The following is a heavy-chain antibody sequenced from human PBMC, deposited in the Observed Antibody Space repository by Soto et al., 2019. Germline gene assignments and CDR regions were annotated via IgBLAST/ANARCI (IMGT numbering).Heavy chain of an antibody. CDR3: ARSHYGSGTDYFDY. Sequence: GASVKVSCKASGGTFSSYAISWVRQAPGQGLEWMGGIIPIFGTANYAQKFQGRATITADESTSTAYMELSSLRSEDTAVYYCARSHYGSGTDYFDYWGQGTLVTVSS. J-gene: IGHJ4*02. V-gene: IGHV1-69*13. CDR1: GGTFSSYA. CDR2: IIPIFGTA. D-gene: IGHD3-10*01.